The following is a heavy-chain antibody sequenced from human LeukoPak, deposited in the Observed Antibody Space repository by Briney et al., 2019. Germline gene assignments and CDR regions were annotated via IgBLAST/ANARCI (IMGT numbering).Heavy chain of an antibody. CDR1: GYTFTGYY. CDR2: INPNSGGT. J-gene: IGHJ3*02. Sequence: ASVKVSCKASGYTFTGYYMHWARQAPGQGLEWMGWINPNSGGTNYAQKFQGRVTMTRDTSISTAYMELSRLRSDDTAVYYCASSRDVVVVPAAKSSIAARAFDIWGQGTMVTVPS. D-gene: IGHD2-2*01. CDR3: ASSRDVVVVPAAKSSIAARAFDI. V-gene: IGHV1-2*02.